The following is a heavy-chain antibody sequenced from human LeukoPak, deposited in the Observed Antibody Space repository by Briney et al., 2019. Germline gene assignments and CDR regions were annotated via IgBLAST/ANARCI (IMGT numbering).Heavy chain of an antibody. CDR1: GYSISSGYY. CDR3: ARGPIRYSDWLDSPYYDMDV. D-gene: IGHD3-9*01. J-gene: IGHJ6*03. Sequence: SETLSLTCTVSGYSISSGYYWGWIRQPPGKGLEWIGSIYHSGSTYYNPSLKSRVTISVDTSKNQFSLKLSSVTAADTAVYYCARGPIRYSDWLDSPYYDMDVWGKGTTVTISS. CDR2: IYHSGST. V-gene: IGHV4-38-2*02.